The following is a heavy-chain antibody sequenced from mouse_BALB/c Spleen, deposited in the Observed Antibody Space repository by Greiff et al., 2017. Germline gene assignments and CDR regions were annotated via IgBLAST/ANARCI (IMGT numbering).Heavy chain of an antibody. Sequence: VQLQQSGAELVKPGASVKMSCKAFGYTFTTYPIEWVKQNHGKSLEWIGNFHPYNDDTKYNEKFKGKGKLTVEKSSSPVYLELSRLTSDESAVYYCAREDYDGEYYAMDYWGQGTSVTVSA. J-gene: IGHJ4*01. CDR3: AREDYDGEYYAMDY. CDR1: GYTFTTYP. V-gene: IGHV1-47*01. CDR2: FHPYNDDT. D-gene: IGHD2-4*01.